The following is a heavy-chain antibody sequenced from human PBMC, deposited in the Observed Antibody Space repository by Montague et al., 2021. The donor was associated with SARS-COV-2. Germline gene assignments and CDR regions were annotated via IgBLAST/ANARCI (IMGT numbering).Heavy chain of an antibody. D-gene: IGHD3-10*01. CDR1: GGSISSYY. Sequence: SETLSLTCTVSGGSISSYYWSWIRQPPGKGLEWIGYIYYSGSTNYNPSLKRRVTISVDTSKNQFSLKLSSVTAADTAVYYCARHKKRLWFGELLFDYWGQGTLVTVSS. CDR3: ARHKKRLWFGELLFDY. V-gene: IGHV4-59*08. J-gene: IGHJ4*02. CDR2: IYYSGST.